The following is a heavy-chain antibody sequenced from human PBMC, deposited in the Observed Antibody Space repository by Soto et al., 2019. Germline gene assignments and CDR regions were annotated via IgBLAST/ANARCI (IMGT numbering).Heavy chain of an antibody. Sequence: GGSLRLSCAASGFTFSSYAMHWVRQAPGKGLEWVVVISYDGSNKYYADSVKGRFTISRDNSKNTLYLQMNSLRAEDTAVYYCARAYWGLQPFDYWGQGTLVTVSS. CDR3: ARAYWGLQPFDY. CDR2: ISYDGSNK. CDR1: GFTFSSYA. V-gene: IGHV3-30-3*01. D-gene: IGHD7-27*01. J-gene: IGHJ4*02.